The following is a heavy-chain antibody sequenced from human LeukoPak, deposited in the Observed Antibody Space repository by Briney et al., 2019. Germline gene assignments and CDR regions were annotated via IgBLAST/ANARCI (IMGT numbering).Heavy chain of an antibody. Sequence: GGSLRLSCAASGYTFSSYAMSWVRQAPGKGLEWVSGISGSGGSTYYADSVKGRFTISRDNSKNTLYLQMNSLRAEDTAVYYCAKDGGKADDYWGQGTLVTVSS. CDR2: ISGSGGST. V-gene: IGHV3-23*01. J-gene: IGHJ4*02. CDR1: GYTFSSYA. CDR3: AKDGGKADDY. D-gene: IGHD3-3*01.